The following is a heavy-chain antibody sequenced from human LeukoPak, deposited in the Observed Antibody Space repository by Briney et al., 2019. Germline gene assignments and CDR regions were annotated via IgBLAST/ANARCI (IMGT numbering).Heavy chain of an antibody. CDR2: IKQDGSEK. J-gene: IGHJ3*02. V-gene: IGHV3-7*01. Sequence: PGGSLRLSCAASGFTFSSYWMSWVRQAPGKGLEWVVNIKQDGSEKYYVDSVKGRFTISRDNAKNSLYLQMNSLRAEDTAVYYCARRTTYYYDSSGYRPIDAFDIWGQGTMVTVSS. CDR1: GFTFSSYW. CDR3: ARRTTYYYDSSGYRPIDAFDI. D-gene: IGHD3-22*01.